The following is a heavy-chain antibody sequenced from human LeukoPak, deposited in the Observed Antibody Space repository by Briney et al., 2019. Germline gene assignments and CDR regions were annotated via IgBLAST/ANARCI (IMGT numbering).Heavy chain of an antibody. D-gene: IGHD1-26*01. CDR1: GFTFDDYA. J-gene: IGHJ6*02. Sequence: PGGSLRLSCAASGFTFDDYAMHWVRQAPGKGLEWVSLISGDGGRTYYADSVKGRFTISRYNSKNSLYLQMNSLRPEDTALYYCAKEWDRGDYGMDVWGQGTTVTVSS. CDR3: AKEWDRGDYGMDV. CDR2: ISGDGGRT. V-gene: IGHV3-43*02.